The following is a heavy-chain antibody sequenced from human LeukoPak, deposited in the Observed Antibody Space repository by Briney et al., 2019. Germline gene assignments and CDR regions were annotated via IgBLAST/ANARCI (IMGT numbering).Heavy chain of an antibody. CDR3: ARLLEHYYFDASGYYDDDY. Sequence: ASVTVSCKASGYTSTGFYVHWVRQAPGQGLEWMGWIDPNIGTTKYSQKFQGRVTMTRDTSISEVYMELSRLRSDDTAVYYCARLLEHYYFDASGYYDDDYWVRGAPIIVSS. V-gene: IGHV1-2*02. D-gene: IGHD3-22*01. CDR1: GYTSTGFY. CDR2: IDPNIGTT. J-gene: IGHJ4*01.